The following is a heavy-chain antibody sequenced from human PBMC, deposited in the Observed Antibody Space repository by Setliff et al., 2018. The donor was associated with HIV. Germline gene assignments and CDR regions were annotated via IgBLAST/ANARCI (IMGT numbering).Heavy chain of an antibody. Sequence: SVKVSCKASGYIFTYRYLHWVRQAPGQALEWMGWITPYNGNTNYAQKFQERVTITRDTSLNPVYMELRSLRSEDTAIYYCARSPLYGSSVYHIESWGQGTPVTVSS. CDR2: ITPYNGNT. CDR1: GYIFTYRY. CDR3: ARSPLYGSSVYHIES. V-gene: IGHV1-45*02. D-gene: IGHD6-19*01. J-gene: IGHJ4*02.